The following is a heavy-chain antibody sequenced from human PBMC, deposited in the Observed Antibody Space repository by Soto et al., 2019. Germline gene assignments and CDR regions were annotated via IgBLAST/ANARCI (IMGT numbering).Heavy chain of an antibody. V-gene: IGHV4-30-2*01. CDR1: GGSISSGGYS. CDR2: TYHSGST. D-gene: IGHD6-19*01. J-gene: IGHJ4*02. Sequence: QLQLQESGSGLVKPSQTLSLTCAVSGGSISSGGYSWSWIRQPPGNGLEWIGYTYHSGSTYYNPSLKSRVTISVDRSKNQFSLKLSSVTAADTAVYYCASAGGLGAVAADYWGQGTLVTVSS. CDR3: ASAGGLGAVAADY.